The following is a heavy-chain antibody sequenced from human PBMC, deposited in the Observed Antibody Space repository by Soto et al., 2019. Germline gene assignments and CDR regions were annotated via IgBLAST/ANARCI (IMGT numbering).Heavy chain of an antibody. CDR3: ARANPTLTVTTTVFDY. J-gene: IGHJ4*02. CDR2: INPNSGGT. D-gene: IGHD4-17*01. CDR1: GYTFTGYY. V-gene: IGHV1-2*04. Sequence: ASVKVSCKASGYTFTGYYMHWVRQAPGQGLGWMGWINPNSGGTNYAQKFQGWVTMTRDTSISTAYMELSRLRSDDTAVYYCARANPTLTVTTTVFDYWGQGTLVTVSS.